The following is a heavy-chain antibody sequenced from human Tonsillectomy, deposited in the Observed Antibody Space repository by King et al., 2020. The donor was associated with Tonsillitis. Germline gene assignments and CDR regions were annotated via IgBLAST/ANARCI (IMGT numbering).Heavy chain of an antibody. CDR2: ISGYNGNT. Sequence: QLVQSGAEVKKPGASVKVSCKASDYTFTSYGISWVRQAPGQGLEWMGWISGYNGNTNYAQKLQGRVTMTTDTSTSTAYMELRSLRADDTAVYYCARDHGVGGAGTGPLDYWGQGTLVTVSS. V-gene: IGHV1-18*04. D-gene: IGHD3/OR15-3a*01. CDR1: DYTFTSYG. J-gene: IGHJ4*02. CDR3: ARDHGVGGAGTGPLDY.